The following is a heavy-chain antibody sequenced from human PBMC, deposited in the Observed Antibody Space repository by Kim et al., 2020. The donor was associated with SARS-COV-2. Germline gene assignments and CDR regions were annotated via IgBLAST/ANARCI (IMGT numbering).Heavy chain of an antibody. V-gene: IGHV3-74*01. Sequence: GGSLRLSCAASGFTFSNYWMHWVRQVPGKGLVWVSRINSDGSTTTYADSVKGRFTISRDNAKNTLFLQMNSLRAEDTAVYYCARDGFSAEQNYWGQGTLVTVSS. CDR2: INSDGSTT. J-gene: IGHJ4*02. CDR1: GFTFSNYW. D-gene: IGHD1-26*01. CDR3: ARDGFSAEQNY.